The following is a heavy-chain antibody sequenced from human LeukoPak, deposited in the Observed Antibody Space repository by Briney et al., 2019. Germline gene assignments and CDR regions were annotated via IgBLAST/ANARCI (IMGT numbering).Heavy chain of an antibody. CDR1: GFTFSSYA. J-gene: IGHJ5*02. D-gene: IGHD2-2*01. V-gene: IGHV3-23*01. CDR2: ISGSGGST. CDR3: ASPDIVVVPATP. Sequence: GGSLRLSCAASGFTFSSYAMSWVRQAPGKGLEWVSAISGSGGSTYYADSVKGRYTTSRDNSKNTLYLQMNSLRAEDTAVYYCASPDIVVVPATPWGQGTLVTVSS.